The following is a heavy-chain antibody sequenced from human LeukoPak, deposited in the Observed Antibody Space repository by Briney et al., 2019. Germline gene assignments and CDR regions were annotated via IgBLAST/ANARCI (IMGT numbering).Heavy chain of an antibody. J-gene: IGHJ3*02. Sequence: GGSLRLSCAASGFIFSSYGMHWVRQAPGKGLEWVAFIYDGSNNFYADSVKGRFTISRDNSKNTLYLHMNSLRAEDTAVYYCAREGSWRDDAFDIWGQGTMVTVSS. V-gene: IGHV3-30*02. D-gene: IGHD6-13*01. CDR2: IYDGSNN. CDR3: AREGSWRDDAFDI. CDR1: GFIFSSYG.